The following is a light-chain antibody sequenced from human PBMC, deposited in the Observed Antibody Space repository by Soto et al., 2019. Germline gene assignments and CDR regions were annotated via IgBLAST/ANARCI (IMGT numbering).Light chain of an antibody. CDR3: TSKTSSMTKV. CDR1: SSDVGGYNS. CDR2: DVG. J-gene: IGLJ1*01. Sequence: QSVLTQPASVSGSPGQSITISCTGTSSDVGGYNSVSWYQHHPGKAPKLIIYDVGDRPSGVSYRFSGSKSGNTASLTISGLHDAEEDYYCSTSKTSSMTKVFGSGTKLTVL. V-gene: IGLV2-14*03.